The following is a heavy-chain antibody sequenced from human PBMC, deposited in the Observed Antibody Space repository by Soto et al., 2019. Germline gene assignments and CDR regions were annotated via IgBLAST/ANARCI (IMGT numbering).Heavy chain of an antibody. CDR3: AKGRITIFGVVNYGMDV. CDR2: ISGSGGST. CDR1: GFTFSSYA. D-gene: IGHD3-3*01. J-gene: IGHJ6*02. Sequence: GGSLRLSCAASGFTFSSYAMSWVRQAPGKGLEWVSAISGSGGSTYYADSVKGRFTISRDNSKNTLYLQMNSLRAEDTAVYYWAKGRITIFGVVNYGMDVWGQGTTVTVSS. V-gene: IGHV3-23*01.